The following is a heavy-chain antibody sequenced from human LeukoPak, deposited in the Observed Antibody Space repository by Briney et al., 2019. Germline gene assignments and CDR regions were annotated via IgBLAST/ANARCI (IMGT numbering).Heavy chain of an antibody. Sequence: PGGSLRLSCVASGITFSTYAMSWVRQAPGKGLEWVSVISSGGANTHYADSVKGRFTISRDNSNNTLFLHMRSLRGEDTAIYFCARSQWDLTYYLGSWGQGTLVAVSS. V-gene: IGHV3-23*01. CDR2: ISSGGANT. CDR3: ARSQWDLTYYLGS. D-gene: IGHD1-26*01. CDR1: GITFSTYA. J-gene: IGHJ4*02.